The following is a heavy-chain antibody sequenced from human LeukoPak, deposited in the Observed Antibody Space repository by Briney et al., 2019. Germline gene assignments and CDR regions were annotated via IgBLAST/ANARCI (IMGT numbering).Heavy chain of an antibody. CDR2: ISGSGGST. J-gene: IGHJ4*02. V-gene: IGHV3-23*01. Sequence: GGSLRLSCAASGFTFSSYAMSWVRQAPGKGLEWVSAISGSGGSTYYADSVKGRFTISRDNSKNTLYLQINSLRAEDTAVYYCAKDTIFGVVIILFDYWGQGTLVTVSS. CDR1: GFTFSSYA. D-gene: IGHD3-3*01. CDR3: AKDTIFGVVIILFDY.